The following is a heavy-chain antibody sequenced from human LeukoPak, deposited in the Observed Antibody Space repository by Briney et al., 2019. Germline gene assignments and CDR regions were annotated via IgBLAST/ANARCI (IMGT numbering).Heavy chain of an antibody. D-gene: IGHD2-15*01. CDR1: GFTFSSYG. Sequence: GGSLRLSCAASGFTFSSYGMHWVRQAPGKGLEWVAVKSYDGSNKYYADSVKGRFTISRDNSKNTLYLQMNSLRAEDTAVYYCPKALLLPDIVVVVAATLWYYGMDVWGQGTTVTVSS. J-gene: IGHJ6*02. CDR3: PKALLLPDIVVVVAATLWYYGMDV. V-gene: IGHV3-30*18. CDR2: KSYDGSNK.